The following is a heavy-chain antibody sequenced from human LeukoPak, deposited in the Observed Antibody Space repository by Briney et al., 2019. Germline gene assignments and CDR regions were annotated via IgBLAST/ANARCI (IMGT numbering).Heavy chain of an antibody. D-gene: IGHD1-26*01. CDR3: ARGGSYVAFDI. CDR2: IIPILGIA. Sequence: PSVKVSCKASGGTFSSYTISWVRQAPGQGLEWMGRIIPILGIANYAQKFQGRVTITADKSTSTAYMELSSLRSEDTAVYYCARGGSYVAFDIWGQGTMVTVSS. V-gene: IGHV1-69*02. J-gene: IGHJ3*02. CDR1: GGTFSSYT.